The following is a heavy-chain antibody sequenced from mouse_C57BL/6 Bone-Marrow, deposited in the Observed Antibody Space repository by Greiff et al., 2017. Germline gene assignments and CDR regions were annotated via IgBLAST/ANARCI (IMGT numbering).Heavy chain of an antibody. CDR3: ASRSYFDD. CDR1: GYTFTSYW. J-gene: IGHJ2*01. V-gene: IGHV1-61*01. Sequence: QVLLQQPGAELVRPGSSVKLSCKASGYTFTSYWMAWVRQTPGQGLEWIGNIYPADGDTHYNETFKGQVTFTVDKSCSHTYLQLRSLTSEDYAVEYCASRSYFDDWGKGTTLTVSS. CDR2: IYPADGDT.